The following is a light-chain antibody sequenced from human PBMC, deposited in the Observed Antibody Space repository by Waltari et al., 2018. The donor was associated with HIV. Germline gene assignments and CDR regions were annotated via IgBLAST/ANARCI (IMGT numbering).Light chain of an antibody. CDR3: SSYANNTSDVL. V-gene: IGLV2-23*01. J-gene: IGLJ2*01. CDR2: EAT. CDR1: SSDIDNFNL. Sequence: QSALTQPAAMSGSPGQSTTISCTGTSSDIDNFNLVSWYQQYPGKAPQLMIYEATKRPSGVSNRFSGSKSGNTASLTISGLQADDEADYYCSSYANNTSDVLFGGGTKLTVL.